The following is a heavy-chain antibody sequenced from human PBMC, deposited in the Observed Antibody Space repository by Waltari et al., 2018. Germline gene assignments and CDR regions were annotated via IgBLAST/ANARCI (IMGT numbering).Heavy chain of an antibody. CDR3: ARLPTKYYDSLGWGFFDQ. CDR2: LRNTGST. D-gene: IGHD3-22*01. Sequence: HVQLQESGPGLVKPSETLSLTCTVSGDFPSDDHWTWIRQAPGKGLEWIAYLRNTGSTKRNPSVASRVTISADTSKKQFTLRLTSVTAADTAVYYCARLPTKYYDSLGWGFFDQWGQGILVTVSS. J-gene: IGHJ4*02. CDR1: GDFPSDDH. V-gene: IGHV4-59*08.